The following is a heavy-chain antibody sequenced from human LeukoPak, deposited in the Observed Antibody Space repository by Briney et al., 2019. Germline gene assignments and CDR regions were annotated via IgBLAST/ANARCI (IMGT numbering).Heavy chain of an antibody. J-gene: IGHJ4*02. D-gene: IGHD6-13*01. CDR3: AKDRAGSWAIDY. CDR2: ISYDGSNK. CDR1: GFTFSTYN. Sequence: GRSLRLSCAASGFTFSTYNMHWVRQAPGKGLEWVAVISYDGSNKYYADSVKGRFTISRDDSKNTLYLEMNNLNAEDTAVYYCAKDRAGSWAIDYWGQGTLVTVSS. V-gene: IGHV3-30*18.